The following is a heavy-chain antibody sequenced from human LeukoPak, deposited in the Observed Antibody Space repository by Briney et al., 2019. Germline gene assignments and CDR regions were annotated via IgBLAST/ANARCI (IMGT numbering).Heavy chain of an antibody. CDR2: INHSGST. Sequence: SETLSLTRAVYGGSFSGYYWSWIRQPPGKGLEWIGEINHSGSTNYNPSLKRRVTISVDTSKNQFSLKLSSVTAADTAVYYCAADLDGFQHWGQGTLVTVSS. CDR3: AADLDGFQH. J-gene: IGHJ1*01. V-gene: IGHV4-34*01. D-gene: IGHD5-24*01. CDR1: GGSFSGYY.